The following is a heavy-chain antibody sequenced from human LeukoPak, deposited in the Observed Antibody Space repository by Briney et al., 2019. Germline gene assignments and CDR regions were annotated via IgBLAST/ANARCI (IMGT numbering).Heavy chain of an antibody. D-gene: IGHD2-2*03. CDR2: IRSDGSNK. Sequence: GGSLRLSCAGSGFSFSSYGMHWVRQAPGKGLEWMAFIRSDGSNKYYADSVKGRFTISRDNSKNTLYLQMNSLRAEDTAVYYCAKGLDSYYYYYMDVWGKGTTVTVSS. CDR3: AKGLDSYYYYYMDV. V-gene: IGHV3-30*02. J-gene: IGHJ6*03. CDR1: GFSFSSYG.